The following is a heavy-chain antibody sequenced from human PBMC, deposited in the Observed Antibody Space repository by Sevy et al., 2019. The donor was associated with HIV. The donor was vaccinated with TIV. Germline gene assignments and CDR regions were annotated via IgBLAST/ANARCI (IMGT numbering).Heavy chain of an antibody. Sequence: SETLSLTCAVYGGSFSGYYWSWTRQPPGKGLEWIGEINHSGSTNYNPSLKSRVTISVDTSKNQFSLKLSSVTAADTAVYYCAGGRITIFGVVTNKHNWFDPWGQGTLVTVSS. CDR1: GGSFSGYY. J-gene: IGHJ5*02. V-gene: IGHV4-34*01. CDR3: AGGRITIFGVVTNKHNWFDP. CDR2: INHSGST. D-gene: IGHD3-3*01.